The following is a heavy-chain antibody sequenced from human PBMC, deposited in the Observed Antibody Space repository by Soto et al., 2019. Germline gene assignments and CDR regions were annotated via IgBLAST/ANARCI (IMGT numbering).Heavy chain of an antibody. Sequence: LGESLKISCKGSGYSFTSYWIGWVRQMPGKGLEWMGIIYPGDSDTRYSPSFQGQVTISADKSISTAYLQWSSLKASDTAMYYCARHYYYGSGSYARYYYYYGMDVWGQGTTVTVSS. CDR3: ARHYYYGSGSYARYYYYYGMDV. J-gene: IGHJ6*02. CDR1: GYSFTSYW. V-gene: IGHV5-51*01. D-gene: IGHD3-10*01. CDR2: IYPGDSDT.